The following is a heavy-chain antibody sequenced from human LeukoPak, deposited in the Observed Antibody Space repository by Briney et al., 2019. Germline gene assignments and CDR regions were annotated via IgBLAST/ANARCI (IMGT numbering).Heavy chain of an antibody. J-gene: IGHJ4*02. V-gene: IGHV3-23*01. CDR2: ISGTGDTT. Sequence: GGSLRLSCAASGFTFSNYAMSWVRQAPGEGLEWVSTISGTGDTTYYADSLKGRLTISRDNSKNTLYLQMSSLRADDTAVYYCTKGGWGTVLDYWGQGTLVTVSS. CDR1: GFTFSNYA. D-gene: IGHD3-10*01. CDR3: TKGGWGTVLDY.